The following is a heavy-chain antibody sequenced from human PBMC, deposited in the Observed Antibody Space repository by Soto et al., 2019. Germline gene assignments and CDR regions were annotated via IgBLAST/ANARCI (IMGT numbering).Heavy chain of an antibody. D-gene: IGHD6-13*01. Sequence: VGSLRLSCASSVFTFSTYGMHCVRQSPGKWLEWVAVIWYDGSNKYYTDSVKGRFTISRDNSKNTLYLQMNSLRAEDTAVYYCARGGFGSSSWSQRRWGYGMDVLGPGTTVIVSS. J-gene: IGHJ6*01. CDR1: VFTFSTYG. V-gene: IGHV3-33*01. CDR3: ARGGFGSSSWSQRRWGYGMDV. CDR2: IWYDGSNK.